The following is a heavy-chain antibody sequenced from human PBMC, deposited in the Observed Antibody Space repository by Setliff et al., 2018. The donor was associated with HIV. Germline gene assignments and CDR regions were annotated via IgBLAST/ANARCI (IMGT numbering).Heavy chain of an antibody. Sequence: GGSLRLSCAVSGFTFEDYGMSWVRQAPGKGLEWVGRIKSKTDGGTTDYAAPVKGRFTISRDDSKNTLYLQMNSLKTEDTAVYYCARGEYYDFWNGFDYWGQGTLVTVSS. J-gene: IGHJ4*02. CDR1: GFTFEDYG. D-gene: IGHD3-3*01. CDR3: ARGEYYDFWNGFDY. V-gene: IGHV3-15*01. CDR2: IKSKTDGGTT.